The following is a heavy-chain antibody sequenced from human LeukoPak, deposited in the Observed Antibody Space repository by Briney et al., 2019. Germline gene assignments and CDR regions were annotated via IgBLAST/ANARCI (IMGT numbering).Heavy chain of an antibody. CDR3: ARLARGYSYGRVFDY. D-gene: IGHD5-18*01. Sequence: GASLKISCQGSGSSFTSYWIGWVRRLPGKGLEWMGIIYPGDSDTRYSPSFQGQVTISADKSISTAYLQWSSLKASDTAMYYCARLARGYSYGRVFDYWGQGTLVTVSS. V-gene: IGHV5-51*01. CDR2: IYPGDSDT. J-gene: IGHJ4*02. CDR1: GSSFTSYW.